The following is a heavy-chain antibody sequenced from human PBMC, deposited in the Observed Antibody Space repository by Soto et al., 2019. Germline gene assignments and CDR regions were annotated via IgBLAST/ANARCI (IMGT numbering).Heavy chain of an antibody. D-gene: IGHD3-16*01. CDR2: MNAKSGDT. CDR1: GYTFSGCD. Sequence: ASVKVSCKASGYTFSGCDINWLRQASGQGPEWMGWMNAKSGDTFFAQRLQGKFNMTWDTSLSTAYMEVGSLTSDDTAMYYFARGNPSNYAGFDVWGQGTMVTVSS. J-gene: IGHJ6*02. CDR3: ARGNPSNYAGFDV. V-gene: IGHV1-8*01.